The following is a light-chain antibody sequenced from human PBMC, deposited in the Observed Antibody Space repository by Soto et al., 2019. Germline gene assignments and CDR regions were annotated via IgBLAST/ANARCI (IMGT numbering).Light chain of an antibody. V-gene: IGKV3-20*01. Sequence: EIVLTQSPVTLSLSPGERATLSCRASQSVSSSYLAWYQQKPGQAPRLLIYGASSRATGIPDRFSGSGSGTDFTLTISRLEPEDFAVYYCQQYGSSLGGTFGQGTKVDIK. J-gene: IGKJ1*01. CDR1: QSVSSSY. CDR2: GAS. CDR3: QQYGSSLGGT.